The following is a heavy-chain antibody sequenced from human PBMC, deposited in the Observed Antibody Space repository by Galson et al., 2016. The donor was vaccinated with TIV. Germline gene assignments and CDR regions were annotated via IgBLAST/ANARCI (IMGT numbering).Heavy chain of an antibody. V-gene: IGHV1-24*01. Sequence: SVKVSCKVSGYTLSDLSMHWVRQAPGKGLEWMGGFDPENDRAIYAQRFKGRVTMTDDTSTDTSSLELRRLRSEDTAVYFCATARLGIFNYFDSWGQGTLVTVSS. J-gene: IGHJ4*02. CDR1: GYTLSDLS. CDR3: ATARLGIFNYFDS. D-gene: IGHD3-9*01. CDR2: FDPENDRA.